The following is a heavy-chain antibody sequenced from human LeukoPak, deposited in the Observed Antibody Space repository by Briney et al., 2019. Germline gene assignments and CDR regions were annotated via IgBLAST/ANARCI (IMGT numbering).Heavy chain of an antibody. CDR2: ISYDGSNK. V-gene: IGHV3-30*18. D-gene: IGHD2-21*02. CDR1: GFTFSSYG. Sequence: PGGSLRLSCAASGFTFSSYGMHWVRQAPGKGLEWVAVISYDGSNKYYADSVKGRFTISRDNSKNTLYLQMNSLRAEDTAVYYCAKSSEPIVVVTAELDYWGQGTLVTVSS. J-gene: IGHJ4*02. CDR3: AKSSEPIVVVTAELDY.